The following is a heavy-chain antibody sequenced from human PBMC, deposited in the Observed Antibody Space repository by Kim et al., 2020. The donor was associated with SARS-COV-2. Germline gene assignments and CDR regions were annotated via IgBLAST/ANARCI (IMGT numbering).Heavy chain of an antibody. CDR2: GGT. Sequence: GGTNYAPKFQGRVTMTRDTSISTVSLELTSLRSDDTAVYYCARSSLLDFDYWGQGTLVTVSS. D-gene: IGHD3-16*02. CDR3: ARSSLLDFDY. V-gene: IGHV1-2*02. J-gene: IGHJ4*02.